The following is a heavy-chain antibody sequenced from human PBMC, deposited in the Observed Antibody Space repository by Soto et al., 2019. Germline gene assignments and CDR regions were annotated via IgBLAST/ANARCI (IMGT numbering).Heavy chain of an antibody. V-gene: IGHV4-4*02. J-gene: IGHJ5*02. CDR2: IYHSGST. CDR3: ARGVTRMGNLFAWFDP. CDR1: GDSISSNYW. D-gene: IGHD1-1*01. Sequence: PSETLSLTCAASGDSISSNYWWSWVRQPPGKGLEWIGEIYHSGSTNYYPSLRSRATISVGKSKNQFYLKLNSLTAADSVVYYWARGVTRMGNLFAWFDPWGQGTVVTVS.